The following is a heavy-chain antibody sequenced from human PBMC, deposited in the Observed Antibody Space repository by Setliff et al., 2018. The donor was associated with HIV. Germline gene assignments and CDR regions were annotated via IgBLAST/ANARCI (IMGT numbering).Heavy chain of an antibody. V-gene: IGHV3-23*01. J-gene: IGHJ4*02. CDR3: AKVSRPVTTFQYYFDY. CDR2: ISGSGGST. D-gene: IGHD4-17*01. CDR1: GFPFSSYA. Sequence: LRLSCAASGFPFSSYAMSWVRQAPGKGLEWVSAISGSGGSTYYADSVKGRFTISRDNSKNTLYLQMNSLRAEDTAVYYCAKVSRPVTTFQYYFDYWGQGTLVTVSS.